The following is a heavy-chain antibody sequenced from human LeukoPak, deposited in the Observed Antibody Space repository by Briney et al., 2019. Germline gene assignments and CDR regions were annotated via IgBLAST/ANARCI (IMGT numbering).Heavy chain of an antibody. CDR1: GFTFSDYY. V-gene: IGHV3-23*01. D-gene: IGHD1-7*01. CDR2: ISGSGVST. Sequence: GGSLRLSCAASGFTFSDYYMSWIRQAPGKGLEWVSAISGSGVSTYYADSVKGRFTVSRDNSKNTLYLQMSSLRAEDTAVYYCAKDERNWNYNLASQTYDWGQGTLVTVSS. J-gene: IGHJ4*02. CDR3: AKDERNWNYNLASQTYD.